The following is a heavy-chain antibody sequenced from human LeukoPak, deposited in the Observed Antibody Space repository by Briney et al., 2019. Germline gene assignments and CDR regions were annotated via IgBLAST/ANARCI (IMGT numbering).Heavy chain of an antibody. CDR1: GFTFSCYA. D-gene: IGHD1-26*01. CDR3: ARASASYYGGFFGY. Sequence: GGALRLSCAASGFTFSCYAMTWVRQAPGKGLEGVSATSGTGGRTYYADSVKGRFTISRDNSKNTLYLQMNSLRADDTAVYYCARASASYYGGFFGYWGQGNLVTVSS. J-gene: IGHJ4*02. CDR2: TSGTGGRT. V-gene: IGHV3-23*01.